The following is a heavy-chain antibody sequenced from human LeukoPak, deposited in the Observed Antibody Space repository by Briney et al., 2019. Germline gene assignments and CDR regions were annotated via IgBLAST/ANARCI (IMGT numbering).Heavy chain of an antibody. D-gene: IGHD3-10*01. CDR3: ARGRNYYGSGKENWFDP. Sequence: GASVKVSCKASGYTFTGYYMHWVRQAPGQGLEWMGWMNPNSGNTGYAQKFQGRVTMTRNTSISTAYMELSSLRSEDTAVYYCARGRNYYGSGKENWFDPWGQGTLVTVSS. J-gene: IGHJ5*02. V-gene: IGHV1-8*02. CDR2: MNPNSGNT. CDR1: GYTFTGYY.